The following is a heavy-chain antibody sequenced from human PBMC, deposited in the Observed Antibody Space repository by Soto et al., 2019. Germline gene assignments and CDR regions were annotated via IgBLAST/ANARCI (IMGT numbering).Heavy chain of an antibody. J-gene: IGHJ4*02. D-gene: IGHD3-22*01. CDR1: GRTFSSYT. CDR3: ARDGTLYDRRAYYYLY. Sequence: QVQLVQSGAEVKTPGSSVKVSCKASGRTFSSYTITWVRQAPGQGLEWMGGITPKVGTPNYAQKFRGRVTITADDSSSTTYMELSSQRTEATAMYVCARDGTLYDRRAYYYLYWCQGTLVTVSS. CDR2: ITPKVGTP. V-gene: IGHV1-69*01.